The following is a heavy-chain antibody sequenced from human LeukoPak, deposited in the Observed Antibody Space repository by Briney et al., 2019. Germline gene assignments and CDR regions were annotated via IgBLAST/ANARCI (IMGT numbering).Heavy chain of an antibody. V-gene: IGHV4-59*01. CDR1: GGSISSYY. CDR3: ARTASPFYYYDSSGGFDY. Sequence: SETLSLTCTVSGGSISSYYWSWIRQPPGKGLEWIGYIYYSGSTNYNPSLKSRVTISVDTSKNQFSLKLSSVTAADTAVYYCARTASPFYYYDSSGGFDYWGQGTLVTVSS. CDR2: IYYSGST. J-gene: IGHJ4*02. D-gene: IGHD3-22*01.